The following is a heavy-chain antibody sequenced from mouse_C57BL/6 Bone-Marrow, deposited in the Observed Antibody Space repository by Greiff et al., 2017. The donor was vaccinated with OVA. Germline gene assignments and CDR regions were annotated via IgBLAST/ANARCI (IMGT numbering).Heavy chain of an antibody. CDR1: GYTFTSYW. J-gene: IGHJ4*01. D-gene: IGHD3-2*02. Sequence: QVQLQQPGAELVMPGASVKLSCKASGYTFTSYWMHWVKQRPGQGLEWIGEIDPSDSYTNYNQKFKGKSTLTVDKSSSTAYMQLSSLTSEDSAVYYCARRGQLRLRGAMDYWGQGTSVTVSS. V-gene: IGHV1-69*01. CDR2: IDPSDSYT. CDR3: ARRGQLRLRGAMDY.